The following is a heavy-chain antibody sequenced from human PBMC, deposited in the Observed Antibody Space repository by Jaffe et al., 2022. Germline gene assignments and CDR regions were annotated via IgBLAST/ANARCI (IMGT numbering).Heavy chain of an antibody. CDR3: ARSGPCTGGVCYTFRYYYYYMDV. Sequence: EVQLVESGGGLVKPGGSLRLSCAASGFTFSSYSMNWVRQAPGKGLEWVSSISSSSSYIYYADSVKGRFTISRDNAKNSLYLQMNSLRAEDTAVYYCARSGPCTGGVCYTFRYYYYYMDVWGKGTTVTVSS. V-gene: IGHV3-21*01. J-gene: IGHJ6*03. CDR2: ISSSSSYI. CDR1: GFTFSSYS. D-gene: IGHD2-8*02.